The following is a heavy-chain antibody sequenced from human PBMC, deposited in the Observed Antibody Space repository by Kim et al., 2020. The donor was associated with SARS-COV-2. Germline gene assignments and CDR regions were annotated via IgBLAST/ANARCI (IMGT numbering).Heavy chain of an antibody. V-gene: IGHV4-61*01. J-gene: IGHJ2*01. Sequence: SETLSLTCTVSGGSVSGGTYYWSWIRQPPGKGLEWIGYIYDSGSTNYNPSLKSRVTISVDTSKNQFSLKLSSVIAADTAVFYCGRLHSTSSGWYFDLWGRSTLVSVSS. CDR2: IYDSGST. D-gene: IGHD6-6*01. CDR1: GGSVSGGTYY. CDR3: GRLHSTSSGWYFDL.